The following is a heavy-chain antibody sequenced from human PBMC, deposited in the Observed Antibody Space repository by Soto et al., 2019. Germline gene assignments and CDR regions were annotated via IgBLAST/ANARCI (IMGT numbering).Heavy chain of an antibody. CDR1: GGSISTGGYY. CDR2: IYYSGST. V-gene: IGHV4-31*03. CDR3: ARGISTSPDY. J-gene: IGHJ4*02. Sequence: TLSLTCTVSGGSISTGGYYWSWIRQHPGKGLEWIGYIYYSGSTYYNPSLKSRVTISVDTSKNQFSLKLSSVTAADTAVYYCARGISTSPDYWGQGTLVTVSS. D-gene: IGHD2-2*01.